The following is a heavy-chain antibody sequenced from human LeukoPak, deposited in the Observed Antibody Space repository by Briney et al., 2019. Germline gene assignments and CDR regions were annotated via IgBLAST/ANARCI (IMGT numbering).Heavy chain of an antibody. Sequence: GGSLRLSCAASGCIFGSFWMTWVSQIPGEGLEWVANINEDGSQKYYLGSVNGRFTVSRDNAKDSLYLHLSSLRVEDTAVYYCARDRSNLYGSGYSYYFDYWGQGTLVTVSS. CDR3: ARDRSNLYGSGYSYYFDY. J-gene: IGHJ4*02. V-gene: IGHV3-7*01. CDR1: GCIFGSFW. CDR2: INEDGSQK. D-gene: IGHD3-22*01.